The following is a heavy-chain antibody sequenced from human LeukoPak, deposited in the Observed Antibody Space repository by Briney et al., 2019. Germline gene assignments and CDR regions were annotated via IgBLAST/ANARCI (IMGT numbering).Heavy chain of an antibody. CDR1: GGTFSSYA. J-gene: IGHJ3*02. Sequence: SVKVSCKASGGTFSSYAISWVRQAPGQGLEWRGGIIPIFGTANYAQKFQGRVTITADKSTSTAYMELSSLRSEDTAVYYCARVRIGYQLLRRFDAFDIWGQGTMVTVSS. CDR3: ARVRIGYQLLRRFDAFDI. D-gene: IGHD2-2*01. CDR2: IIPIFGTA. V-gene: IGHV1-69*06.